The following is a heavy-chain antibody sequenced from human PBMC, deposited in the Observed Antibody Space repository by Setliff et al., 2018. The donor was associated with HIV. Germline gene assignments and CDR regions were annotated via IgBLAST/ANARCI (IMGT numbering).Heavy chain of an antibody. CDR2: IKAGNGNT. V-gene: IGHV1-3*03. CDR1: GYTFTSYA. D-gene: IGHD3-10*01. Sequence: GASVKVSCKASGYTFTSYAMHWVRQAPGQRLEWMGWIKAGNGNTKYSQEFQGRVTITRDTSATTAYMGLSSLRSEDTAVYYCARGNGVGGVIITGGLDVWGQGTTVTVSS. CDR3: ARGNGVGGVIITGGLDV. J-gene: IGHJ6*02.